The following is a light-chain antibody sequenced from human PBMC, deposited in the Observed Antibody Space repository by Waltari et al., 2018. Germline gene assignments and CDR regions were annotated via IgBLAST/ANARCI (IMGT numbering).Light chain of an antibody. V-gene: IGKV1-9*01. CDR2: TAS. Sequence: IQLTQSPYSLSASVGERVTITCRASQRISNYLAWYQQKSGKAPQLLIYTASTLQSGVPSGFSGRGSGTDFTLTISSLQPEDCATEYCQQLNSYPPTFGGGTKVEIK. CDR3: QQLNSYPPT. CDR1: QRISNY. J-gene: IGKJ4*01.